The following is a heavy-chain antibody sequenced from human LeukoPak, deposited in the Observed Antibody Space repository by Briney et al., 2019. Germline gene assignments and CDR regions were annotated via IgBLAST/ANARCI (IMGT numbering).Heavy chain of an antibody. CDR2: ISWNSGSI. D-gene: IGHD3-10*01. Sequence: PGGSLRLSCAASGFTFDDYAMHWVRQAPGKGLEWVSGISWNSGSIGYADSVKGRFTISRDNAKNSLYLQMNSLGAEDTALYYCAKDRWFGELLPYYFDYWGQGTLVTVSS. CDR3: AKDRWFGELLPYYFDY. J-gene: IGHJ4*02. CDR1: GFTFDDYA. V-gene: IGHV3-9*01.